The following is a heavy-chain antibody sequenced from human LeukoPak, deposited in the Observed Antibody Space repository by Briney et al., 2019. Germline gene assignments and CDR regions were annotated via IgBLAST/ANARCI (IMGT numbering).Heavy chain of an antibody. D-gene: IGHD2-21*02. V-gene: IGHV1-18*01. J-gene: IGHJ4*02. Sequence: ASVKVSCKASGYTFTSYGISWVRQAPGQGLEWMGWISAYNGNTNYAQKLQGRVTMTTDTSTSTAYMELRSLRSDDTAVYYCARDSMHIVVVTAPALDYWGQGTLVTVSS. CDR3: ARDSMHIVVVTAPALDY. CDR2: ISAYNGNT. CDR1: GYTFTSYG.